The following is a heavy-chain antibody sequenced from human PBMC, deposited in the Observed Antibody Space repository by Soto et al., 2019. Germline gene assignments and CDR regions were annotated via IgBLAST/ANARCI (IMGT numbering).Heavy chain of an antibody. V-gene: IGHV3-23*01. CDR3: ARARPNMIVIPGGAFDI. CDR1: GFTFSSYA. Sequence: GGSLRLSCAASGFTFSSYAMSWVRQAPGKGLEWVSAISGSGGSTYYADSVKGRFTISRDNSKNTLYLQMNSLRAEDTAVYYCARARPNMIVIPGGAFDIWGQGTMVTVSS. CDR2: ISGSGGST. D-gene: IGHD3-22*01. J-gene: IGHJ3*02.